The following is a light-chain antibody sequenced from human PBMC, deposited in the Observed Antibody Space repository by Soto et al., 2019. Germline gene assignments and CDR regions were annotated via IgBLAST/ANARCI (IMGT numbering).Light chain of an antibody. CDR3: SLYTSENTYV. J-gene: IGLJ1*01. CDR2: EAS. Sequence: QSALTQPASVSGSPGQSITISCTGTSSDVGGYNYVSWYQQHPDKAPKLIIYEASNRPSGVPDRFSGSKSGNTASLTISGLQAADEADYYCSLYTSENTYVFGTGTKVTVL. CDR1: SSDVGGYNY. V-gene: IGLV2-14*01.